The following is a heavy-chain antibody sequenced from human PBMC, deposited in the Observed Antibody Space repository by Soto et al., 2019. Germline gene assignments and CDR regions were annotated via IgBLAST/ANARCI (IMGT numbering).Heavy chain of an antibody. CDR2: ISRKGNNI. Sequence: SLRLSCSASGFTLSSYDMHWVRQAPGKGLEYVSGISRKGNNIYYADSVKGRFTISRDTFQDTLFLQMTSLRAEDTAVYYCVKEEIVVVGGFDYWGQGTLVTVSS. J-gene: IGHJ4*02. D-gene: IGHD1-26*01. CDR3: VKEEIVVVGGFDY. CDR1: GFTLSSYD. V-gene: IGHV3-64D*06.